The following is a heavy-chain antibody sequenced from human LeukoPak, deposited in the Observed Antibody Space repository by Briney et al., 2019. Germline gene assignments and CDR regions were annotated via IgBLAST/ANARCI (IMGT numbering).Heavy chain of an antibody. CDR2: INSDGRST. V-gene: IGHV3-74*01. CDR3: ARGGGYYNFWSGDYYHCYYYMDV. Sequence: GGSLRLSRAASGLTFSGYWMHWVRQAPGKGLVWVSRINSDGRSTTYADSVKGRFTVSRDNAKNTLYLQMNSLRAEDTAVYYCARGGGYYNFWSGDYYHCYYYMDVWGKGTTVTVSS. D-gene: IGHD3-3*01. CDR1: GLTFSGYW. J-gene: IGHJ6*03.